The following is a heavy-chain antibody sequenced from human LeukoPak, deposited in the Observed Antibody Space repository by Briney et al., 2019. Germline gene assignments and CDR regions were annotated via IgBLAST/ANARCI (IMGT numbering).Heavy chain of an antibody. V-gene: IGHV3-23*01. CDR1: GFKFSNYW. Sequence: GGSLRLSCAASGFKFSNYWMHWVRQAPGKGLEWVSVISADSATTFYADSVKGRFTISRDNAKNTVFLQMSSLRAEDTALYYCARKSASGNYPLDYWGQGTLVTVSS. CDR3: ARKSASGNYPLDY. D-gene: IGHD3-10*01. J-gene: IGHJ4*02. CDR2: ISADSATT.